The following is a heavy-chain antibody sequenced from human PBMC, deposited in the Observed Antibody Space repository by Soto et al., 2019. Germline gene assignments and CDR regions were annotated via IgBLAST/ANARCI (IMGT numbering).Heavy chain of an antibody. CDR2: IKSKVDGGTT. V-gene: IGHV3-15*07. CDR3: TAAPQRALSEGMARS. CDR1: GFTVGSAW. Sequence: EVQLVESGGGLVKPGGSLRLGCEVSGFTVGSAWMNWVRQAPGKGLVWVGRIKSKVDGGTTDYAAPVKGRFTILIDDKNNTPHLQMESLKTEDTAVYYCTAAPQRALSEGMARSWGQGTSVTVSS. D-gene: IGHD2-8*01. J-gene: IGHJ5*02.